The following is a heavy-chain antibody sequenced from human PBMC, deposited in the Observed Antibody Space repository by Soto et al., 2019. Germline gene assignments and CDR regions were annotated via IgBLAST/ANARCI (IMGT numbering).Heavy chain of an antibody. J-gene: IGHJ3*02. Sequence: SETLSLTCTVSGGSIRSYYWSWIRQPAGKVLEWTGRIYTSGSTNYNPSLKSRVTMSVDTSKNQFSLKLSSVTAADTAVYYCARAQYYYDSIGIHDAFDIWGLGTMVTVSS. D-gene: IGHD3-22*01. CDR3: ARAQYYYDSIGIHDAFDI. V-gene: IGHV4-4*07. CDR2: IYTSGST. CDR1: GGSIRSYY.